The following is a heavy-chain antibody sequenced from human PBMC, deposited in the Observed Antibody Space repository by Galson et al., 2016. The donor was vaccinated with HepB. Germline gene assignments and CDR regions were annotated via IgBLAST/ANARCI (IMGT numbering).Heavy chain of an antibody. D-gene: IGHD1/OR15-1a*01. J-gene: IGHJ5*02. CDR1: GYNFNGHY. CDR3: ARGEQLSDH. Sequence: SVKVSCKASGYNFNGHYMQWVRQAPGQAIEWMGWINPNNGVTKYVQKFKGRVTMTSDTSSTTAYMELRSLTSHDTATYFCARGEQLSDHWGQGTLVTVSP. V-gene: IGHV1-2*02. CDR2: INPNNGVT.